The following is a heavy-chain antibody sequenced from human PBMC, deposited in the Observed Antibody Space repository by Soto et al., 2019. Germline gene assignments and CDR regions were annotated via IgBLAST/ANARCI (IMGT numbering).Heavy chain of an antibody. J-gene: IGHJ4*02. CDR2: ISYDGSNK. CDR3: ARERMDSYGFDY. V-gene: IGHV3-30-3*01. D-gene: IGHD5-18*01. CDR1: GFTFSSYA. Sequence: QVQLVESGGGVVQPGRSLRLSCAASGFTFSSYATHWVRQAPGKGLEWVAVISYDGSNKYYADSVKGRFTISRDNSKNTLYLQMNSLRAEDTAVYYCARERMDSYGFDYWGQGTLVTVSS.